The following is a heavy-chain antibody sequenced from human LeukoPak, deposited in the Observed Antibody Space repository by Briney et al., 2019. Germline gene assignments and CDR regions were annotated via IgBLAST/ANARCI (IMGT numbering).Heavy chain of an antibody. Sequence: PGGSLRLSCAASGFTFSTYGMNWVRQAPGKGLEWVAVISYDGSNKYYADSVKGRFTISRDNSKNTMYLQMNSLRPEDTAVYYCAKRMGPSIAATDLDYWGQGTLVTVSS. CDR3: AKRMGPSIAATDLDY. D-gene: IGHD6-13*01. V-gene: IGHV3-30*18. CDR1: GFTFSTYG. CDR2: ISYDGSNK. J-gene: IGHJ4*02.